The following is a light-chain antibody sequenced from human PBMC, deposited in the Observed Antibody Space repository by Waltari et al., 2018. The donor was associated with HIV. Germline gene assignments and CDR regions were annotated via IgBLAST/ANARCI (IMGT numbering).Light chain of an antibody. CDR1: TGAVPRGHC. CDR3: LLSFNGVVV. CDR2: DTT. Sequence: QAVVTQEPSLTVSPGGTVTLTCASSTGAVPRGHCPYWVQRRPAQSPKSPIYDTTNRHSWTPSRFSGSLLWGKAALTLSGAQFEDEADYFCLLSFNGVVVFGGGTTLTVL. J-gene: IGLJ2*01. V-gene: IGLV7-46*01.